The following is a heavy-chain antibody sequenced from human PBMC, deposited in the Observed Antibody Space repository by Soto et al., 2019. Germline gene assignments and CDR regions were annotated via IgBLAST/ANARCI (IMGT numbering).Heavy chain of an antibody. V-gene: IGHV4-39*01. Sequence: PSETLSLTCTVSCGSISSYYWGWIRQPPGNGLDCIGSVYSDGSTYXXPSLKSRXXISVDTSKNHVSLNMXSVTAAYTAIXYCARRLVVSSNYLDCWAQGTLVTVSS. J-gene: IGHJ4*02. D-gene: IGHD2-8*02. CDR2: VYSDGST. CDR1: CGSISSYY. CDR3: ARRLVVSSNYLDC.